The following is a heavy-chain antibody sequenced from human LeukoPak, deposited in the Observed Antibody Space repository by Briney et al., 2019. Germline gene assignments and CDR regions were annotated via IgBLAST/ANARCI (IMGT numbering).Heavy chain of an antibody. D-gene: IGHD2-15*01. CDR2: ISTDGYTT. Sequence: GGPLRLSCAASGLAFSAYKMHWVRQAPRKGLVWVSRISTDGYTTDYADFVQGRFTASRGNTKNTWSLEMNSLRAEDTAVYYCVVGGSPGYWGQGTLVTVSS. V-gene: IGHV3-74*01. J-gene: IGHJ4*02. CDR1: GLAFSAYK. CDR3: VVGGSPGY.